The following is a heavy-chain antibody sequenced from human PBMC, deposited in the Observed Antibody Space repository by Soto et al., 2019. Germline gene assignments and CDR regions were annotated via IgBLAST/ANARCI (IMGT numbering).Heavy chain of an antibody. V-gene: IGHV4-34*01. CDR3: ARTQVVVVAATLYYFDY. CDR2: INHSGST. Sequence: SETLSLTCAVYGGSFSGYYLSWIRQPPGKGLEWIGEINHSGSTSYNPSLKSRVTISVDTSKNQFSLKLSSVTAADTAVYYCARTQVVVVAATLYYFDYWGQGTLVTVSS. J-gene: IGHJ4*02. CDR1: GGSFSGYY. D-gene: IGHD2-15*01.